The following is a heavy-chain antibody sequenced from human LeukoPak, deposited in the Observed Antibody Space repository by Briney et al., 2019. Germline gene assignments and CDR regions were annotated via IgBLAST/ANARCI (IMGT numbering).Heavy chain of an antibody. J-gene: IGHJ3*02. CDR2: ISSSGSSI. Sequence: PGGSLRLSCAASGFSFSSHTINWVRQAPGEGLGWGSSISSSGSSIYYADSLRGRFTISRDNAKNSLFLQMHSLRAEDMAVYYCATLTTVTHDAFDIWGQGTMVTVSS. D-gene: IGHD4-17*01. CDR3: ATLTTVTHDAFDI. V-gene: IGHV3-21*01. CDR1: GFSFSSHT.